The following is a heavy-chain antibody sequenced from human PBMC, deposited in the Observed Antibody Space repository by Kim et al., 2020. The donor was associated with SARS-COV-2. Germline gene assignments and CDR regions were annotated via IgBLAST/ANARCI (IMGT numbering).Heavy chain of an antibody. CDR3: ASHAYGDLTSGDL. D-gene: IGHD4-17*01. Sequence: YADSVKGQFTLSRDTAKNPLYLQMNGQRAEDTAVYYCASHAYGDLTSGDLWGRGTLVTVSS. V-gene: IGHV3-11*04. J-gene: IGHJ2*01.